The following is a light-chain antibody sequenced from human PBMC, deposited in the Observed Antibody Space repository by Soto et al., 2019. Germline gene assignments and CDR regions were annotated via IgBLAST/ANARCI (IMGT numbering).Light chain of an antibody. J-gene: IGKJ2*01. CDR2: DAS. Sequence: EIVLTQSPATLYLSTGETATLSCRVRQGLSGYIAWYQHKPGQPPRLLIYDASNRATGIPARFSGSGSGTDFTLTISSLEPEEFAVYYCHRYSNWQYTFGQGTKLEIK. CDR3: HRYSNWQYT. CDR1: QGLSGY. V-gene: IGKV3-11*01.